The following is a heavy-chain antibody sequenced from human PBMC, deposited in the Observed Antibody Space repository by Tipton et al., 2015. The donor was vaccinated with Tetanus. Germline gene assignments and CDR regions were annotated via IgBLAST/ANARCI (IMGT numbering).Heavy chain of an antibody. V-gene: IGHV4-31*03. CDR1: GDSISRGGYF. D-gene: IGHD6-6*01. Sequence: TLSLTCTVSGDSISRGGYFWNWIRQRPEKGPEGVGYIYYSGDTYYNPSLKSRVSMSVDTSKNQFSLNLSSVTAADTAVYYCARDQGGGRVVRLNWLDPWGQGTLVTVSS. CDR3: ARDQGGGRVVRLNWLDP. J-gene: IGHJ5*02. CDR2: IYYSGDT.